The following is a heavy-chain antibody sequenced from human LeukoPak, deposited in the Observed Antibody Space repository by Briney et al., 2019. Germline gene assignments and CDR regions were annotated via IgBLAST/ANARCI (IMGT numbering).Heavy chain of an antibody. CDR3: ARSSSGWFNWFDP. CDR1: GDSVSSTSAT. D-gene: IGHD6-19*01. J-gene: IGHJ5*02. V-gene: IGHV6-1*01. CDR2: SYYRSKWYN. Sequence: SQTLSLTCAISGDSVSSTSATWNWIRQSPSRGLEWLGRSYYRSKWYNDYAVSVKGRITINPDTSKNQFSLQLNSVTPEDTAVYYCARSSSGWFNWFDPWGQGTLVTVSS.